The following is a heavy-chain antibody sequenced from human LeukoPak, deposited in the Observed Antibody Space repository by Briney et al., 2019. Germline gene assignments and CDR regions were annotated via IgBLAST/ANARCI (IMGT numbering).Heavy chain of an antibody. Sequence: SETLSLTCTVSGGSISTYYWSWIRQPPGKGLEWIGYVYYSGSTNYNPSLKSRLTMSVDTSKNQFSLKLSSVTAADTAVYYCARVGSFNFDSWGQGTLVTVSS. V-gene: IGHV4-59*01. CDR3: ARVGSFNFDS. CDR2: VYYSGST. D-gene: IGHD1-26*01. CDR1: GGSISTYY. J-gene: IGHJ4*02.